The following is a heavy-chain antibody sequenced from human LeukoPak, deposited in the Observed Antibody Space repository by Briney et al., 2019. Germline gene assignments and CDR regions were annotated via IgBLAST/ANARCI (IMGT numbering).Heavy chain of an antibody. CDR3: AKDRRRGFDY. Sequence: KPWGSLGLSCAASGFPFSSYSMNWVRPAPGKGLEWVSSISSSSSYIYYADSVKGRFTISRDNAKNSLYLQMNSLRAEDTAVYYCAKDRRRGFDYWGQGTLVTVSS. J-gene: IGHJ4*02. CDR2: ISSSSSYI. V-gene: IGHV3-21*01. D-gene: IGHD3-10*01. CDR1: GFPFSSYS.